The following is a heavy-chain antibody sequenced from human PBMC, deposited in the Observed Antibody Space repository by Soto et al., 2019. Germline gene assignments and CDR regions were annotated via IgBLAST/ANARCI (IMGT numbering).Heavy chain of an antibody. J-gene: IGHJ6*02. CDR1: GGSVSISHYY. CDR3: AGDRLAARYYYNGLDV. V-gene: IGHV4-61*01. CDR2: IYHTGST. D-gene: IGHD6-6*01. Sequence: SLTCTVSGGSVSISHYYWTWIRQPPGKELEWIGYIYHTGSTNYNPSLKSRVTISVDTSKNQFSLKLSSVTAADTAVYYCAGDRLAARYYYNGLDVWGQGTTVTVFS.